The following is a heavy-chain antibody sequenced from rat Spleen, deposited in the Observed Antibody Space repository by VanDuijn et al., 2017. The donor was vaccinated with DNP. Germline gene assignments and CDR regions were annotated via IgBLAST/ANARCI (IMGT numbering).Heavy chain of an antibody. D-gene: IGHD1-1*01. CDR3: TTDPLYYYSD. V-gene: IGHV2-41*01. CDR1: GFSLTTYR. Sequence: QVQLKESGPGLVQPSETLSLTCTVSGFSLTTYRVSWVRQPPGKGLEWMGLIGNTGGTRYNSVFKSRLSISKDTSKSQVFLKMNSLQTEDTATYYCTTDPLYYYSDWGQGVMVTVSS. J-gene: IGHJ2*01. CDR2: IGNTGGT.